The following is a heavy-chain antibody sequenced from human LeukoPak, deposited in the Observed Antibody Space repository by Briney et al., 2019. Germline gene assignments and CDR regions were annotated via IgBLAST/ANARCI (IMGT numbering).Heavy chain of an antibody. D-gene: IGHD5-12*01. Sequence: ASVKVSCKASGYTFTSYGISWVRQAPGQGLEWMGWISAYNGNTNYAQKLQGRVTMTTDTSTSTAYMELRSLRSDDTAVYYCARDLPLKMYGGYEDYWGQGTLVTVSS. CDR1: GYTFTSYG. CDR3: ARDLPLKMYGGYEDY. CDR2: ISAYNGNT. V-gene: IGHV1-18*01. J-gene: IGHJ4*02.